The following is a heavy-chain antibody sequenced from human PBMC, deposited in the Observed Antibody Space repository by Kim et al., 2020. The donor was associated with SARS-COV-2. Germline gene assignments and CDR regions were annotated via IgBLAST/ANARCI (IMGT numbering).Heavy chain of an antibody. D-gene: IGHD2-15*01. J-gene: IGHJ5*02. V-gene: IGHV3-11*01. Sequence: GGSLRLSCAASGFTFSDYYMSWIRQAPGKGLEWVSYISSSGSTIYYADSVKGRFTISRDNAKNSLYLQMNSLRAEDTAVYYCARVPRGYCSGGSCYHNWFDPWGQGTLVTVSS. CDR1: GFTFSDYY. CDR2: ISSSGSTI. CDR3: ARVPRGYCSGGSCYHNWFDP.